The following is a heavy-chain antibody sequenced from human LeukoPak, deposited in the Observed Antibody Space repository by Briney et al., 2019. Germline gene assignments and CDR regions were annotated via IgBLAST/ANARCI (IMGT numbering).Heavy chain of an antibody. V-gene: IGHV1-8*01. Sequence: ASVKVSCKASGYTFTSYDINWVRQATGQGLEWMGWMNPNSGNTGYAQKFQGRVTMTRNTSISTAYMELSSLRSEDTAVYYCARHPIVDRTLPGGGSCYLGGGYYFDYWGQGTLVTVSS. CDR2: MNPNSGNT. D-gene: IGHD2-15*01. J-gene: IGHJ4*02. CDR1: GYTFTSYD. CDR3: ARHPIVDRTLPGGGSCYLGGGYYFDY.